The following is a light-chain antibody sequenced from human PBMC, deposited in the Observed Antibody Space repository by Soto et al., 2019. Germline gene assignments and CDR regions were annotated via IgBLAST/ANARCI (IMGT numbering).Light chain of an antibody. CDR1: QSFSSNY. Sequence: VLTQSPVTLAFSPGEIATVSCSSSQSFSSNYLAWYQQKPGQAPRLLIYGASTRATGIPDRFSGSGSGTDFTLTIRRLEPEDFAVYYCQQHGSSRPINFGQGKRRAIK. J-gene: IGKJ5*01. V-gene: IGKV3-20*01. CDR2: GAS. CDR3: QQHGSSRPIN.